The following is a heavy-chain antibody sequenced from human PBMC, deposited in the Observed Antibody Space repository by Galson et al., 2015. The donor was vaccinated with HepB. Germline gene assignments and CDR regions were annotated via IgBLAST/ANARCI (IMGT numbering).Heavy chain of an antibody. Sequence: SLRLSCAASGFTFSSYAMSWVRQAPGKGLQWVSGISGSGGSTYYADSVKGRFSISSDNSKNRLYLQMNSLRAEDTAVYYCAKASGADSKYVNYYYYNGMDVWGQGTTVTVSS. D-gene: IGHD4-11*01. V-gene: IGHV3-23*01. J-gene: IGHJ6*02. CDR2: ISGSGGST. CDR1: GFTFSSYA. CDR3: AKASGADSKYVNYYYYNGMDV.